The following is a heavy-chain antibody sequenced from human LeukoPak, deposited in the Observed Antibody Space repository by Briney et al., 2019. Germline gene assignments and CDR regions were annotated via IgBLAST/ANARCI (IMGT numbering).Heavy chain of an antibody. CDR1: GGSFSGYY. V-gene: IGHV4-34*01. J-gene: IGHJ5*02. D-gene: IGHD3-22*01. Sequence: SETLSLTCAVYGGSFSGYYWSWIRQPPGKGLEWIGEINHSGSTNYNPSLKSRVTISVDTSKNQFSLKLSSVTAADTAVYSCATGRPSYYCDSSGYEFDPWGQGTLVTVSS. CDR3: ATGRPSYYCDSSGYEFDP. CDR2: INHSGST.